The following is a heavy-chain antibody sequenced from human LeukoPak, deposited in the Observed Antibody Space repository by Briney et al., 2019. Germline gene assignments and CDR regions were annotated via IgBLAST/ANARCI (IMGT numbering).Heavy chain of an antibody. D-gene: IGHD3-22*01. Sequence: GASVKVSCKASGYTFTSYGISWVRQAPGQGLEWMGWISAYNGNTNYAQKLQGRVTMTTDTSTSTAYMELRSLRSDDTAVYYCARDPILAYDSSGYYYSRFDYWGQGTLVTVSS. CDR1: GYTFTSYG. J-gene: IGHJ4*02. V-gene: IGHV1-18*01. CDR3: ARDPILAYDSSGYYYSRFDY. CDR2: ISAYNGNT.